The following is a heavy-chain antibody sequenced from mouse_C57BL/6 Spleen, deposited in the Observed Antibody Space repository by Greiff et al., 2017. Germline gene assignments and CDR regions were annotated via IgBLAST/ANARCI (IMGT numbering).Heavy chain of an antibody. CDR2: IDPETGGT. Sequence: QVQLQQPGAELVRPGASVTLSCKASGYTFTDYEMHWVKQTPVHGLEWIGAIDPETGGTAYNQKFKGKAILTADKSSSTAYMELRSLTSEDSAVYYCTRSDWDYWGKGTTLTVSS. V-gene: IGHV1-15*01. CDR3: TRSDWDY. J-gene: IGHJ2*01. D-gene: IGHD4-1*01. CDR1: GYTFTDYE.